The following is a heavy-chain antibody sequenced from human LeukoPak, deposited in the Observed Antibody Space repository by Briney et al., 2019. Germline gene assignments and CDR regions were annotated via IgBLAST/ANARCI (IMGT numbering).Heavy chain of an antibody. CDR1: GFTFSSYG. D-gene: IGHD3-10*01. Sequence: GGSLRLSCVASGFTFSSYGMHWVRQAPGKGLEWVAVIWYGGSDKYYADSVKGRFTISRDNSKNTLYQQMNSLRVEDSAVYYCARDIEGSGSYYPLRYWGQGTLVTVSS. J-gene: IGHJ4*02. CDR2: IWYGGSDK. CDR3: ARDIEGSGSYYPLRY. V-gene: IGHV3-33*01.